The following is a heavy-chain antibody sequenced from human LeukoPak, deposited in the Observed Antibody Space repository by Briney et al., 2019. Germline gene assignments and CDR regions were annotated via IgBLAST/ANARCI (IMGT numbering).Heavy chain of an antibody. CDR3: ARLRFLEWLPPDAFDI. CDR1: GYTFTGYY. Sequence: ASVKVSCKASGYTFTGYYMHWVRQAPGQGLEWMGWINPNSGGTNYAQKFQGRVTMTRDTSISTAYMELSRLRSDDTAVYYCARLRFLEWLPPDAFDIWGQGTMVTVSS. D-gene: IGHD3-3*01. CDR2: INPNSGGT. J-gene: IGHJ3*02. V-gene: IGHV1-2*02.